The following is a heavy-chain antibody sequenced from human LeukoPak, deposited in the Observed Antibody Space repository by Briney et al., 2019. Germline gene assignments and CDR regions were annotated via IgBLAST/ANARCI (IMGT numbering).Heavy chain of an antibody. V-gene: IGHV1-18*01. CDR3: ARDNMILNYFDY. CDR1: GYTFTSYG. D-gene: IGHD3-16*01. J-gene: IGHJ4*02. CDR2: ISVYNGNT. Sequence: ASVKVSCKASGYTFTSYGISWVRQAPGQGLEWMGWISVYNGNTNYAQKLQDRVTMTTDTSTSTAYMELRSLRSDDTAVYCCARDNMILNYFDYWGQGTLVTVSS.